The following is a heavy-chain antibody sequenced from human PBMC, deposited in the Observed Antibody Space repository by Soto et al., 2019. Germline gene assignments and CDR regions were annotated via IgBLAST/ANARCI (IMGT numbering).Heavy chain of an antibody. CDR3: ARRGGWFGDLSRPYFDY. J-gene: IGHJ4*02. CDR2: IYYSSSGST. V-gene: IGHV4-39*01. CDR1: GNSISSSNYY. Sequence: SETLSLTCTVSGNSISSSNYYWGWIRQPPGKGLEWIGNIYYSSSGSTHYNPSLKSRVTISVDTPKNQFSLKLNSLTASDTAVYYCARRGGWFGDLSRPYFDYCGQGTLVTVS. D-gene: IGHD3-10*01.